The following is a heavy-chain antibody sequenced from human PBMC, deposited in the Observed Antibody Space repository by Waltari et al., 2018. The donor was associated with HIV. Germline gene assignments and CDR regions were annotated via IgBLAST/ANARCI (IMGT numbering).Heavy chain of an antibody. D-gene: IGHD6-6*01. V-gene: IGHV4-39*01. CDR1: GDSISNSSYY. Sequence: HLQMQESGPGLVKPSETLSLTCTVSGDSISNSSYYWGWIRQPPGQGLEWIGSIYYTGSPYYNPSLRSRVTISIDTSKNHFSLKLSSVTAADTAIYYCARHEYTSSSSWNWFDPWGRGTLVIVSS. CDR3: ARHEYTSSSSWNWFDP. J-gene: IGHJ5*02. CDR2: IYYTGSP.